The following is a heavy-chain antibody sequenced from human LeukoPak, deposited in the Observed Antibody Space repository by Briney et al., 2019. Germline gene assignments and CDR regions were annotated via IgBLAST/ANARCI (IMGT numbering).Heavy chain of an antibody. D-gene: IGHD1-1*01. J-gene: IGHJ5*02. Sequence: RASVKVSCKASGYTFTSYGINWVRQAPGQGLEWLGGISPYNGYTIYAQKIQGRVTMTTDTSTSTAYMELRSLRFDDTAIYYCARDENWNWFDPWGQGTLVTVSS. CDR2: ISPYNGYT. CDR3: ARDENWNWFDP. V-gene: IGHV1-18*01. CDR1: GYTFTSYG.